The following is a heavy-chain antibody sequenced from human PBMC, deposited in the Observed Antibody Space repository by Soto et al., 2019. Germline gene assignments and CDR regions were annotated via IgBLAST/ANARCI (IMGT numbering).Heavy chain of an antibody. CDR1: GGSISSSSCY. J-gene: IGHJ6*02. V-gene: IGHV4-39*01. CDR2: IYYSGST. D-gene: IGHD2-15*01. CDR3: ARKIVCSGGSCYSGGMDV. Sequence: SETLSLTCTVSGGSISSSSCYWGWIRQPPGKGLEWIGSIYYSGSTYYNPSLKSRVTISVDTSKNQFSLKLSSVTAADTAVYYCARKIVCSGGSCYSGGMDVWGQGTTVTVSS.